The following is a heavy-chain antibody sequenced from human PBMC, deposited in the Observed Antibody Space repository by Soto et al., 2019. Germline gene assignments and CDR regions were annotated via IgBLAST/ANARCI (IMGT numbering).Heavy chain of an antibody. Sequence: SETLSLTCTVSGGSISSSSYYWGWIRQPPGKGLEWIGSIYYSGSTYYNPSLKSRVTISVDTSKNQFSLKLSSVTATDTAVYYCARHVGATEHWYYYYYYMDVWGKGTTVTVSS. CDR1: GGSISSSSYY. CDR2: IYYSGST. V-gene: IGHV4-39*01. CDR3: ARHVGATEHWYYYYYYMDV. D-gene: IGHD1-1*01. J-gene: IGHJ6*03.